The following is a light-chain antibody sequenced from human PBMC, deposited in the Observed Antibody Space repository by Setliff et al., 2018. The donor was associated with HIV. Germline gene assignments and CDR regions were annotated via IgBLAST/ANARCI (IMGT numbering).Light chain of an antibody. Sequence: QSALTQPRSVSGSPGQSVTISCTGTSSDVGGYYYVSWYQHHPGRVPKLLIYDVVKRPSGVPDRFSGSKSGNTASLTISGLQAEDEADYHCCSYAGEHTCVLFGGGTKVTVL. CDR1: SSDVGGYYY. CDR3: CSYAGEHTCVL. CDR2: DVV. J-gene: IGLJ2*01. V-gene: IGLV2-11*01.